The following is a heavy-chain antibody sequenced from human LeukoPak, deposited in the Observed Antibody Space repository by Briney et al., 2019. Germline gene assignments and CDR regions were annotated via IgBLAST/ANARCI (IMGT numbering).Heavy chain of an antibody. CDR3: GREGFDY. J-gene: IGHJ4*02. Sequence: ASVKVSCKACGYTFTNYDINWVRQATGQGREWMGYMNPHSGNTGDAQKLQGRVTITKETSISTAYLELSSLRSEDTAVYYCGREGFDYWGQGTLVTVSS. CDR1: GYTFTNYD. CDR2: MNPHSGNT. V-gene: IGHV1-8*03.